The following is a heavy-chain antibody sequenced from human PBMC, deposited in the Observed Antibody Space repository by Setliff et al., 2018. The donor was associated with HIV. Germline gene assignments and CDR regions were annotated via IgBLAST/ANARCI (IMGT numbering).Heavy chain of an antibody. CDR2: IYSSGSP. CDR3: ARPLTPSYNFWSRFDY. D-gene: IGHD3-3*01. CDR1: GGSISSRDSS. V-gene: IGHV4-30-4*01. Sequence: PSETLSLTCYVSGGSISSRDSSWTWIRQPPGKGLEWIAHIYSSGSPYYNPSLKSRLVISVDTSQNQFSLKLSSVTAADTAVYYCARPLTPSYNFWSRFDYWGQGTLVTVSS. J-gene: IGHJ4*02.